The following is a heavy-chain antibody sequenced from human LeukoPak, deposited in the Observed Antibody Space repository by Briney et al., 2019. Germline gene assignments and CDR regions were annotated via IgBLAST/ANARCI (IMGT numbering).Heavy chain of an antibody. D-gene: IGHD4-17*01. CDR3: ARDYGDSRFDY. CDR1: GESLSGYY. CDR2: IYYSGST. V-gene: IGHV4-59*08. Sequence: TLSLTCDVHGESLSGYYWSWIRQPPGKGLEWIGYIYYSGSTNYNPSLKSRVTISVDTSKNQFSLKLSSVTAADTAVYYCARDYGDSRFDYWGQGTLVTVSS. J-gene: IGHJ4*02.